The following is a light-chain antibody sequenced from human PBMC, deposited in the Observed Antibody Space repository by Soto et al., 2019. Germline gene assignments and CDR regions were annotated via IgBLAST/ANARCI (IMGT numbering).Light chain of an antibody. CDR1: QSVSSY. J-gene: IGKJ4*01. V-gene: IGKV3-11*01. CDR2: DAS. CDR3: QQRSNWPPLT. Sequence: EIVLTQSPATLSLSPGERATLSCRASQSVSSYLAWYQQKPGQAPRLLIYDASNRATGIPARFSGSGSGTDITLTISSQEPEDFAVYYCQQRSNWPPLTFGGGTKVEIK.